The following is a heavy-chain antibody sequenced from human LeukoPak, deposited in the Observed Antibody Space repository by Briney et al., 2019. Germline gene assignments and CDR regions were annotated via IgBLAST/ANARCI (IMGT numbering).Heavy chain of an antibody. V-gene: IGHV3-74*01. Sequence: PGGSLRLSCAASGFTYSSYWMHWVRQAPGKGLVWVSRINSDGSSTSYADSVKGRFTISRDNAKNSLYLQMNSLRAEDTAVYYCARDINLVDTAMGPNWFDPWGQGTLVTVSS. CDR2: INSDGSST. J-gene: IGHJ5*02. CDR1: GFTYSSYW. D-gene: IGHD5-18*01. CDR3: ARDINLVDTAMGPNWFDP.